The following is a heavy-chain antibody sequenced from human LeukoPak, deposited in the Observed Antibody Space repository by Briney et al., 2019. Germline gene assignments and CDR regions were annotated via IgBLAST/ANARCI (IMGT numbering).Heavy chain of an antibody. V-gene: IGHV3-74*01. CDR1: GFTFSSHW. Sequence: GGSLRLSCAASGFTFSSHWIHWVRHAPGEGLVWVSRINGDGSAATYADSVRGRFTISRDNARNTVHLQMNSLTAEDTAVYYCARAVFVTASDYWGQGTLVTVSS. D-gene: IGHD2-21*02. CDR2: INGDGSAA. CDR3: ARAVFVTASDY. J-gene: IGHJ4*02.